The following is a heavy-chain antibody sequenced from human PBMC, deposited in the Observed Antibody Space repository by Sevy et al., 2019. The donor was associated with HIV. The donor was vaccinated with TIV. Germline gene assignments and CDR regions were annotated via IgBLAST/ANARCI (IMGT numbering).Heavy chain of an antibody. V-gene: IGHV1-2*02. CDR3: ARESYDFWTGPVDYDYGMDV. J-gene: IGHJ6*02. D-gene: IGHD3-3*01. CDR2: INPKSGAT. CDR1: GYTFSDSGYY. Sequence: ASVKVSCKASGYTFSDSGYYVHWVRQAPGQGLEWMGWINPKSGATNYAQKFQGRVTMTRDTSVSTANMELSRRTSDETAVYYCARESYDFWTGPVDYDYGMDVWGQGTTVTVSS.